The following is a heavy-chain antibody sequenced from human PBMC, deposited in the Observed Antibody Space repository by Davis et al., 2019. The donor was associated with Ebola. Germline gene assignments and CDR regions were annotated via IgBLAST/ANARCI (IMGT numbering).Heavy chain of an antibody. J-gene: IGHJ5*02. D-gene: IGHD3-10*01. V-gene: IGHV3-69-1*02. CDR1: GFSLRDYA. CDR2: ITDSGA. Sequence: GESLKISCVVSGFSLRDYAMTWVRQAQGKGLDWVSSITDSGAYYADSVKGRFTISRDNAKNSLYLQMNSLREEDSAIYYCARDGVEDAIYNYFDPWGQGTLVTVSS. CDR3: ARDGVEDAIYNYFDP.